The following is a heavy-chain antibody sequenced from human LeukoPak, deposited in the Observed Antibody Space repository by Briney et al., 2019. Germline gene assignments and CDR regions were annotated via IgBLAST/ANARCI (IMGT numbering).Heavy chain of an antibody. D-gene: IGHD4-23*01. Sequence: PSETLSLTCTVSGGSLSSYYWSWIRQPPGKGLEWIGYIYYSGSTNNNPSLKSRVTITVGTSKNQYSLKLSSVTAADTAVYYCASAGGNSEGYWGQGTLVTVSS. CDR1: GGSLSSYY. J-gene: IGHJ4*02. CDR3: ASAGGNSEGY. CDR2: IYYSGST. V-gene: IGHV4-59*01.